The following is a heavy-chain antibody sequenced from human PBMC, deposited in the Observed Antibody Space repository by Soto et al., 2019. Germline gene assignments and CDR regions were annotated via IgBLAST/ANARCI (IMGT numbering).Heavy chain of an antibody. D-gene: IGHD3-3*01. J-gene: IGHJ4*02. CDR3: AREPHYYDFWSGYDRTFDY. Sequence: ASVKVSCKASGYTFTSYGISWVRQAPGQGLEWMGWISAYNGNTNYAQKLQGRVTMTTDTSTSTAYMELRSLRSDDTAVYYCAREPHYYDFWSGYDRTFDYWGQGTLVTVSS. CDR1: GYTFTSYG. CDR2: ISAYNGNT. V-gene: IGHV1-18*01.